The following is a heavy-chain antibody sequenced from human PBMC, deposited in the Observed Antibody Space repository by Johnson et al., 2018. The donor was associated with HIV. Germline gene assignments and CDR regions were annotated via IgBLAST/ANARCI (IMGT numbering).Heavy chain of an antibody. CDR3: AKEGSSGWYFGDAFDI. D-gene: IGHD6-19*01. V-gene: IGHV3-30*02. CDR2: IRNDGSNK. J-gene: IGHJ3*02. Sequence: QVQLVESGGGLIQPGGSLRLSCAASGFTVSSNYMSWVRQAPGKGLEWVAFIRNDGSNKNYGDSVKGRFTISRDNSKNTLYLQVNSLRAEDTAVYYCAKEGSSGWYFGDAFDIWGQGTMVTVSS. CDR1: GFTVSSNY.